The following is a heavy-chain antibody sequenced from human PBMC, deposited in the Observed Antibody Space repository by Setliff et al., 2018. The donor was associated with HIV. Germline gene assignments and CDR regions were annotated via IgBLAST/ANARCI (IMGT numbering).Heavy chain of an antibody. CDR1: GDSISSYY. J-gene: IGHJ6*03. Sequence: SETLSLTCTVSGDSISSYYWNWIRQPPGKGLEWIGYISYSGTTNYNPSLKSRVTISVDTSKNQFSLKVSSVTATDTAVYYCARRRPPPSGSYSKYYMDVWGKGTTVTVSS. CDR3: ARRRPPPSGSYSKYYMDV. V-gene: IGHV4-59*08. D-gene: IGHD1-26*01. CDR2: ISYSGTT.